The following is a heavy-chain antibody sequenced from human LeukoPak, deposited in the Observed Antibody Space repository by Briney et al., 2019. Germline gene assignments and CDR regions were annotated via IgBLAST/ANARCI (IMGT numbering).Heavy chain of an antibody. CDR3: ARVRGYYDSSGPRDY. CDR1: GFTVSSNY. CDR2: IYSGGST. Sequence: PGGSLRLSCAASGFTVSSNYMSWVRQAPGKGLEWVSVIYSGGSTYYADSVKGRFTISRDNSKNTLYLQMNSLRAEDTAVYYCARVRGYYDSSGPRDYWGQGTLVTVSS. J-gene: IGHJ4*02. V-gene: IGHV3-66*01. D-gene: IGHD3-22*01.